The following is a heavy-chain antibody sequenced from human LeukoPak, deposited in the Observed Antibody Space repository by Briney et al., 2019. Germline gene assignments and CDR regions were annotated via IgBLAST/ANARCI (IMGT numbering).Heavy chain of an antibody. Sequence: SETLSLTCSVSDDSITMYYWTWIRQPPGKGLEWIGYVDHTGSTNFNPSPNGRVSISRDTTNNLFSLRLRSVTAADTAVYFCARGRVSSSTWYSTYYYYFYMDVWGKGTTVTVSS. CDR2: VDHTGST. CDR3: ARGRVSSSTWYSTYYYYFYMDV. J-gene: IGHJ6*03. D-gene: IGHD1-1*01. CDR1: DDSITMYY. V-gene: IGHV4-59*01.